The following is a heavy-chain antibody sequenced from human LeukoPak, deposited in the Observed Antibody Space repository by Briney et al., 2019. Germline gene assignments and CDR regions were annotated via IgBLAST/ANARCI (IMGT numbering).Heavy chain of an antibody. J-gene: IGHJ4*02. CDR2: IYSGGST. CDR1: GFTVSSNY. D-gene: IGHD3-10*01. CDR3: ARGRYGSGSYYNGHFDY. V-gene: IGHV3-53*01. Sequence: PGGSLRLSCAASGFTVSSNYMSWVRQAPGKGLEWVSVIYSGGSTYYADSVKGRFTISRDNSKNTLYLQMNSLRAEDTAVYYCARGRYGSGSYYNGHFDYWGQGTLVTVSS.